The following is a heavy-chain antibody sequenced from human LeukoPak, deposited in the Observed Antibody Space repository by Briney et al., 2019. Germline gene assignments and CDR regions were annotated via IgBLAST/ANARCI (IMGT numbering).Heavy chain of an antibody. CDR2: INPSGRI. Sequence: SETLSLTCAVYGGSFSGYYWTWIRQAPGKGLEWIGEINPSGRISYNPSLKSRLTISVDASKNQFSLNLRSLTAADTAVYYCASLIHDYDDTMRDYWGQGTLVTVSS. D-gene: IGHD4-17*01. CDR3: ASLIHDYDDTMRDY. V-gene: IGHV4-34*01. J-gene: IGHJ4*02. CDR1: GGSFSGYY.